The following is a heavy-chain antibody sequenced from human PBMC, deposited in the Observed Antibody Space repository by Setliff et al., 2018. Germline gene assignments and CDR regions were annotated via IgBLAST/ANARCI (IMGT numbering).Heavy chain of an antibody. CDR2: ISSSGSTI. Sequence: GGSLRLSCAASGFTFSDYYMSWIRQAPGKGLEWVSYISSSGSTIYYVDSVKGRFTISRDSSKNTLYLQMNSLRAEDTAVYYCAKGLVSAGVDYWGQGTLVTVSS. CDR3: AKGLVSAGVDY. V-gene: IGHV3-11*01. J-gene: IGHJ4*02. D-gene: IGHD6-25*01. CDR1: GFTFSDYY.